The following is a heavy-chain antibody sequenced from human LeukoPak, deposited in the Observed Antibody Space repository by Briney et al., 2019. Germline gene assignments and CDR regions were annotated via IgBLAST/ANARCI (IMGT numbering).Heavy chain of an antibody. CDR3: ARDQSYYDSSGYYYPY. Sequence: GGSLRLSCAASGFTFDDYGMSWVRQAPGKGLEWVSGTNWNGGGTGYADSVKGRFTISRDNAKNSLYLQMNSLRAEDTALYYCARDQSYYDSSGYYYPYWGQGTLVTVSS. V-gene: IGHV3-20*04. CDR2: TNWNGGGT. CDR1: GFTFDDYG. J-gene: IGHJ4*02. D-gene: IGHD3-22*01.